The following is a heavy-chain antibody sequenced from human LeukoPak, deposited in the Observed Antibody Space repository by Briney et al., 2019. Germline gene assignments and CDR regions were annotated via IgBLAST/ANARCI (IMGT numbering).Heavy chain of an antibody. Sequence: GGSLRLSCAASGFTFSSYIMNWVRQAPGKGLEWVSSICSSSSCIYYADSVKGRFTISRDSAKNSLYLQMNSLRVEDTAVYYCARELEEAFDIWGQGTMVTVSS. CDR2: ICSSSSCI. J-gene: IGHJ3*02. CDR3: ARELEEAFDI. D-gene: IGHD3-3*02. V-gene: IGHV3-21*01. CDR1: GFTFSSYI.